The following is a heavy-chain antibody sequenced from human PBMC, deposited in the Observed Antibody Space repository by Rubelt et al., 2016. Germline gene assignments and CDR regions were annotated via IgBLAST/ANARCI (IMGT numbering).Heavy chain of an antibody. CDR1: GYSISSGYY. J-gene: IGHJ3*02. CDR3: ARDRYCSSTSCHRGAFDI. D-gene: IGHD2-2*02. Sequence: QVQLQESGPGLVKPSETLSLTCTVSGYSISSGYYWGWIRQPPGKGLEWIGSIYHSGSTYYNPSLKSRVTISVDTSKNQFSLKLSSVTAADTAVYYCARDRYCSSTSCHRGAFDIWGQGTMVTVSS. CDR2: IYHSGST. V-gene: IGHV4-38-2*02.